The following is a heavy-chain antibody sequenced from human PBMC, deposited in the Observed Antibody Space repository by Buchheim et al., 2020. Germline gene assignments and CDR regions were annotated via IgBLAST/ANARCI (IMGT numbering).Heavy chain of an antibody. CDR1: GFTFSSYS. CDR3: ARGRDSSGECCYQYGMDV. Sequence: EVQLVESGGGSVQPGGSLRLSCVGSGFTFSSYSMNWVRQAPGKGLEWLSYISSSSRTIYFAASVKGRVTVSRDNAKNTLYLQVDRLRAEDTAVYYCARGRDSSGECCYQYGMDVWGRGTT. V-gene: IGHV3-48*01. CDR2: ISSSSRTI. D-gene: IGHD3-22*01. J-gene: IGHJ6*02.